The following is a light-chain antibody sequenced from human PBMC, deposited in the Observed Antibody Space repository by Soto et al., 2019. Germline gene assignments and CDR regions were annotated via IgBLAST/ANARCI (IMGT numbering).Light chain of an antibody. CDR2: AAS. J-gene: IGKJ3*01. Sequence: DLQMTQSPSSLSASVGDRVTITCRASQSISSYLNWYQQKLGKAPKLLIYAASSLQSGVPSRFSGSGSGTDFTLTISSLHPEDFATYYCQQSYSSAAFGPGTKVDIK. V-gene: IGKV1-39*01. CDR3: QQSYSSAA. CDR1: QSISSY.